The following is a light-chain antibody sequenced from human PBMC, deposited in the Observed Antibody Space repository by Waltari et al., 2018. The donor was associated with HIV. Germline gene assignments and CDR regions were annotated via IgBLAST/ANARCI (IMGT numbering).Light chain of an antibody. CDR1: SSNIGRNT. CDR2: TNN. J-gene: IGLJ2*01. V-gene: IGLV1-44*01. CDR3: STWDGGLRGVV. Sequence: QSVLTQPPSASGAPGQRVTISCSGNSSNIGRNTVTWYQQLQETAPKRRIDTNNRRPAGVPDRCSGSKSGTSASLAISGLQSGDEADYYCSTWDGGLRGVVFGGGTKLTVL.